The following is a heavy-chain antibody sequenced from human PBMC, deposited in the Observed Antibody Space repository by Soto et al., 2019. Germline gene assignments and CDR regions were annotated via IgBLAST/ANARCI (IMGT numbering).Heavy chain of an antibody. CDR3: ARGLRGLQLPEDY. D-gene: IGHD5-12*01. CDR1: GYTFTSYD. J-gene: IGHJ4*02. V-gene: IGHV1-8*01. Sequence: QVQLVQSGAEVKKPGASVKVSCKASGYTFTSYDFNWVRQATGQWLGWIGWMNPNSGNTAYAQKFQGRVTMTSNTSRSTASMELSSLRSEDTAVYYCARGLRGLQLPEDYWGQGTLVTVSS. CDR2: MNPNSGNT.